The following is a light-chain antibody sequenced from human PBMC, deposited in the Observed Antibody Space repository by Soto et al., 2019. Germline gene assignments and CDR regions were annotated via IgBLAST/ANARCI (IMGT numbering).Light chain of an antibody. CDR2: DAS. Sequence: ENVLTQSPATLSLSPVEIATLSCRASQSVGHYVAWYQQKPGQAPRLLIYDASNRATGIPARFSGSGSGTDFTLTISSLEPEDFAIYYCQKRSNWLFGPGTKVDI. CDR3: QKRSNWL. CDR1: QSVGHY. J-gene: IGKJ3*01. V-gene: IGKV3-11*01.